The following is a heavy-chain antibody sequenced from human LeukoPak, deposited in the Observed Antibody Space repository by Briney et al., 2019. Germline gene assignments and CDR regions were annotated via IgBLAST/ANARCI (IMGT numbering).Heavy chain of an antibody. CDR3: VRDPESSAFDL. V-gene: IGHV3-7*01. CDR1: GFSFSTYF. Sequence: TGGSLRLSCAASGFSFSTYFMSWVRQTPEKGLEFVANIKQDGSVKNYMDSLKGRSTIFRDNARESLYLEINSLRVDDTAVYFCVRDPESSAFDLWGQGALVTVSS. CDR2: IKQDGSVK. J-gene: IGHJ4*02.